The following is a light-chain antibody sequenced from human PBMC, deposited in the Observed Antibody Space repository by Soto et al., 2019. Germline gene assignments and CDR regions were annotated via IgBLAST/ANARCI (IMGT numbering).Light chain of an antibody. CDR3: QQYDNLLGT. V-gene: IGKV1-33*01. CDR1: QNINNY. CDR2: DAS. Sequence: DIQMTPSPSSLSASVGDRVTITCQASQNINNYLNWYQQKPGKAPKLLIYDASNLETGVPSRFSGSGSGTDFTFTISSLQPEDIATYYCQQYDNLLGTFGQGTKVDI. J-gene: IGKJ1*01.